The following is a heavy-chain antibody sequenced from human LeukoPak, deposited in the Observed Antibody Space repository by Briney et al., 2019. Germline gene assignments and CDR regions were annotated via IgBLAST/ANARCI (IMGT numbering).Heavy chain of an antibody. CDR2: INPNGGGT. CDR1: GYTFTGYY. J-gene: IGHJ4*02. Sequence: ASVKVSCKASGYTFTGYYIHWVRQAPGQGLEWMGWINPNGGGTNYAQKFQGRVTMTRDTSISTAYMELSRLRSDDTAVYYCASRPDVGATADYWGQGTLVTVSS. V-gene: IGHV1-2*02. D-gene: IGHD1-26*01. CDR3: ASRPDVGATADY.